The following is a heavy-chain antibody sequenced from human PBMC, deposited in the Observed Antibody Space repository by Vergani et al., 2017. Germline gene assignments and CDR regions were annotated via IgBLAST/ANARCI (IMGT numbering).Heavy chain of an antibody. D-gene: IGHD2-21*01. CDR3: AKDSDYYMDV. CDR1: GGSFSGYY. Sequence: QVQLQQWGAGLLKPSETLSLTCAVYGGSFSGYYWSWIRQPPGKGLEWIGEINHSGSTNYNPSLKSRVTISVDTSKNQFSLKLSSVTAADTAVYYCAKDSDYYMDVWGKGTTVTVSS. V-gene: IGHV4-34*01. CDR2: INHSGST. J-gene: IGHJ6*03.